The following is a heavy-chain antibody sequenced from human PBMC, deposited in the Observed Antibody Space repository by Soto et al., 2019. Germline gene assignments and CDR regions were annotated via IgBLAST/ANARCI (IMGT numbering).Heavy chain of an antibody. Sequence: QVQLQQWGAGLLKPSETLSLTCAVYGGSFSGYYWSWIRQPPGKGLEWIGEINHSGSTNYNPSLKSRVTISVDTSKNQFSLKVSSVTAADTAVYYCARGRRYYYDSSGYYPYYYYYYGMDVWGQGTTVTVSS. D-gene: IGHD3-22*01. CDR2: INHSGST. J-gene: IGHJ6*02. V-gene: IGHV4-34*01. CDR1: GGSFSGYY. CDR3: ARGRRYYYDSSGYYPYYYYYYGMDV.